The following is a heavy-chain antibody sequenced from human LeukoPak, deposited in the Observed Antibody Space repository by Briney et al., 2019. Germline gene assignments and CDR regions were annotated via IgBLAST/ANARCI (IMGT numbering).Heavy chain of an antibody. CDR3: AREKAPTVAFDY. V-gene: IGHV3-33*01. Sequence: PGGSLRLSCAASGFTFSSYGMHWVRQAPGKGLEWVPVIWYDGSNKYYADSVKGRFTISRDNSKNTLYLQMNSLRAEDTAVYYCAREKAPTVAFDYWGQGTLVTVSS. CDR1: GFTFSSYG. J-gene: IGHJ4*02. CDR2: IWYDGSNK. D-gene: IGHD6-19*01.